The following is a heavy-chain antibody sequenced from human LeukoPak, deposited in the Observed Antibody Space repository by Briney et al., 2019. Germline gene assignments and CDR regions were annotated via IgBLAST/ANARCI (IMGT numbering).Heavy chain of an antibody. J-gene: IGHJ3*02. CDR3: ARGGFPNDAFDI. V-gene: IGHV1-69*13. CDR1: GGTFSSYA. Sequence: ASVKVSCKASGGTFSSYAISWVRQAPGQGLERMGGIIPIFGTANYAQKFQGRVTITADESTSTAYMELRSLRSDDTAVYYCARGGFPNDAFDIWGQGTMVTVSS. CDR2: IIPIFGTA. D-gene: IGHD3-10*01.